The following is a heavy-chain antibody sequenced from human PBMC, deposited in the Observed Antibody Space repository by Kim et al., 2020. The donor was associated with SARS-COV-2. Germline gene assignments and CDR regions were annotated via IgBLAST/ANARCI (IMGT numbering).Heavy chain of an antibody. D-gene: IGHD3-10*01. Sequence: SETLSLTCTVSGGSISSYYWSWIRQPPGKGLEWIGYIYYSGSTNYNPSLKSRVTISVDTSKNQFSLKLSSVTAADTAVYYCARGDGSGGFDYWGQGTLVTVSS. J-gene: IGHJ4*02. CDR1: GGSISSYY. CDR3: ARGDGSGGFDY. V-gene: IGHV4-59*01. CDR2: IYYSGST.